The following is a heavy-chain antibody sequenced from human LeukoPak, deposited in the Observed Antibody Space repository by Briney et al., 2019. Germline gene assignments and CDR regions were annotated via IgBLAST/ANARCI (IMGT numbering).Heavy chain of an antibody. CDR2: IYITGKT. D-gene: IGHD2-8*01. V-gene: IGHV4-4*07. J-gene: IGHJ5*02. CDR3: ARDAQYCSNGVCENWFDP. Sequence: SETLSLTCTVSGGSISSYYWTWIRQPAGKGLEWIGRIYITGKTTYNPSLKSRVTLSVDRSKNQFSLKLSSVTAADTAVYYCARDAQYCSNGVCENWFDPWGQGTLVTVSS. CDR1: GGSISSYY.